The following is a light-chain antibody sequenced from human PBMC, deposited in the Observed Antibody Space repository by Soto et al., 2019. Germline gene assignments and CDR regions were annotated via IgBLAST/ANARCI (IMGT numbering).Light chain of an antibody. CDR2: AAS. Sequence: AIQMTQSPSSLSASVGDRVTITCGASQDIRNNLGWYQQRPGRAPEFLIYAASSSQSGVPSRFSGGASGTDFTLTISSLQPEDFAIYYCLQDYSYPLTFGGGTKVEIK. J-gene: IGKJ4*01. CDR1: QDIRNN. CDR3: LQDYSYPLT. V-gene: IGKV1-6*01.